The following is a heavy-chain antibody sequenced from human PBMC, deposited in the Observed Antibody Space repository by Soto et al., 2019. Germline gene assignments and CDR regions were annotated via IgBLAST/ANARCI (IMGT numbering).Heavy chain of an antibody. D-gene: IGHD3-22*01. CDR2: INAGNGNT. CDR1: GYTFTSYG. J-gene: IGHJ4*02. CDR3: ARDSTMSPIMDYDSSGYDY. V-gene: IGHV1-3*01. Sequence: ASVKVSCKASGYTFTSYGISWVRQAPGQRLEWMGWINAGNGNTKYSQKFQGRVTITRDTSASTAYMELSSLRSEDTAVYYCARDSTMSPIMDYDSSGYDYWGRG.